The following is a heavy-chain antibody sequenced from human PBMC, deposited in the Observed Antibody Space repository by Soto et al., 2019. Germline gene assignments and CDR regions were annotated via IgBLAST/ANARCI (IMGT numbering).Heavy chain of an antibody. Sequence: EVQLVESGGGLVQPGGSLRLSCAASGFTFSSYSMNWVRQAPGKGLEWVSYISSSSSTIYYGDSVKGGFTSSRDNAKNSLDLQMNSLRDEDTAVYYCARDGDSYGGNLGWYFDLWGRGTLVTVSS. V-gene: IGHV3-48*02. D-gene: IGHD2-21*02. CDR2: ISSSSSTI. CDR3: ARDGDSYGGNLGWYFDL. CDR1: GFTFSSYS. J-gene: IGHJ2*01.